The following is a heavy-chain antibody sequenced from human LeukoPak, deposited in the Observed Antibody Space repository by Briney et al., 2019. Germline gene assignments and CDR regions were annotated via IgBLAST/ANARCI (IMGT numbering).Heavy chain of an antibody. CDR1: GGTFSNYA. Sequence: SVKVSCKASGGTFSNYAFSWVRQAPGQGLEWMGGIIPIFGTTNYTQKFQGRVTITADESTTTAYMELSSLRSEDTAVYYCAANGYCGTDCYYYFDYWGQGTLVTVSS. CDR2: IIPIFGTT. J-gene: IGHJ4*02. CDR3: AANGYCGTDCYYYFDY. V-gene: IGHV1-69*13. D-gene: IGHD2-21*02.